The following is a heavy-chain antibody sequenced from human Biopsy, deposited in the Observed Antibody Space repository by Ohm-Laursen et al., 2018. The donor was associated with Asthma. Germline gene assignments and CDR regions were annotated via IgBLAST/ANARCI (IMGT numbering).Heavy chain of an antibody. D-gene: IGHD1-26*01. Sequence: ASVKVSCKTSGFPFTVYYIHWVRQAPGQGLEWMGWISLNTGDANLAQKFRGWVTMTRDTSISTAYLVLSGLKSHDTAVYYCARAPYSDAIDSWGQGTLVAVSS. V-gene: IGHV1-2*04. J-gene: IGHJ4*02. CDR1: GFPFTVYY. CDR3: ARAPYSDAIDS. CDR2: ISLNTGDA.